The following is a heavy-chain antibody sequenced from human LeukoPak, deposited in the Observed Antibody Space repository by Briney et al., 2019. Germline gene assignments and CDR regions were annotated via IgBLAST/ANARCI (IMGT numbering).Heavy chain of an antibody. D-gene: IGHD3-3*01. Sequence: SETLSLTCAVYGGSFSGYYWCWIRQPPGKGLEWIGEINHSGSTNYNPSLKSRVTISVDTSKNQFSLKLSSVTAADTAVYYCVARYYDFWSGYYTLDYWGQGTLVTVSS. CDR1: GGSFSGYY. CDR3: VARYYDFWSGYYTLDY. V-gene: IGHV4-34*01. J-gene: IGHJ4*02. CDR2: INHSGST.